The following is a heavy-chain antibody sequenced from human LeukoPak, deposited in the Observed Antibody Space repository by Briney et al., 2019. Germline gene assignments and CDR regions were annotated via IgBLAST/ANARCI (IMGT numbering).Heavy chain of an antibody. CDR1: GYSFTSYW. V-gene: IGHV5-51*01. CDR3: ARLNSNYVSYFDY. Sequence: GESLKISCTGSGYSFTSYWIGWVRRMPGKGLEWMGIIYPGDSDTRYSPSFQGQVTISADKSISTAYLQWSSLEASDTAMYYCARLNSNYVSYFDYWGQGTLVTVSS. CDR2: IYPGDSDT. D-gene: IGHD4-11*01. J-gene: IGHJ4*02.